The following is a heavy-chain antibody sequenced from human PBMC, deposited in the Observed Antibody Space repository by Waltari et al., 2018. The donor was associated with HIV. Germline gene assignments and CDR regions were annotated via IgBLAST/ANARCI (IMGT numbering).Heavy chain of an antibody. CDR2: RSPNSGNT. CDR3: ARGGSASMDV. J-gene: IGHJ6*02. Sequence: QVQLVQSGAEVKKPGASVKVSCKASGYAFATYDVNWVRQATGQGPEWMGWRSPNSGNTVYAQEFQGRVTMTRDTSISTVYMELSSLTSEDTAVYYCARGGSASMDVWGQGTTVTVSS. V-gene: IGHV1-8*01. CDR1: GYAFATYD.